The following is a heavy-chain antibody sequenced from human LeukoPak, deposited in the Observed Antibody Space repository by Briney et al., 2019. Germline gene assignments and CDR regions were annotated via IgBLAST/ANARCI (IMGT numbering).Heavy chain of an antibody. CDR1: GFTFSSHD. J-gene: IGHJ4*02. Sequence: LAGGSLRLSCAASGFTFSSHDMHWVRQAPGKGLEWVTIISYDGGKKDYADSVKGRFTISRDNSKNTLYLQMNSLRPEDTAVYYRAKDRSEGYYGDEFDYWGQGTLVTVSS. CDR2: ISYDGGKK. CDR3: AKDRSEGYYGDEFDY. V-gene: IGHV3-30*18. D-gene: IGHD4-17*01.